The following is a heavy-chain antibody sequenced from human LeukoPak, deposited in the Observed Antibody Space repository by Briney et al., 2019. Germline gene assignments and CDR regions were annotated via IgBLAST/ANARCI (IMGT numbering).Heavy chain of an antibody. CDR3: AKGGWLEY. Sequence: GGSLRLSCAASGFTFSTYAMSWDRQAPGQGKKRDSNLSESGGTTYSATSVNGRFTMFRNTPKNKLYLQMNGMRGEDTADYYCAKGGWLEYWGQGTLVTVSS. D-gene: IGHD6-19*01. V-gene: IGHV3-23*01. CDR1: GFTFSTYA. CDR2: LSESGGTT. J-gene: IGHJ4*02.